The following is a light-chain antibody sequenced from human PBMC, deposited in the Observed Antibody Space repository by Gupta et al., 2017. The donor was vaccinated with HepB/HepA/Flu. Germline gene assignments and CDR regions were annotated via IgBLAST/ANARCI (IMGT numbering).Light chain of an antibody. CDR3: QQSYILGLT. V-gene: IGKV1-39*01. Sequence: DIQMTQSPSSLSASVGDRVTITCRASQSISSYLNWYQQKPGKAPKLLIYAASSLQSGVPSRFSGSGSGTDFTLTISSLQPEDFATYYCQQSYILGLTLGGGTKVEIK. CDR2: AAS. J-gene: IGKJ4*01. CDR1: QSISSY.